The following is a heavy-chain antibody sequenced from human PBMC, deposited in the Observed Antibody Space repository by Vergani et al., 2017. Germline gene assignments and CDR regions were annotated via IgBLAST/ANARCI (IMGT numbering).Heavy chain of an antibody. CDR3: VRDKGSGSPAWAFDV. CDR1: GFSFRTFS. J-gene: IGHJ3*01. D-gene: IGHD3-10*01. V-gene: IGHV3-74*03. CDR2: ISPDGRTT. Sequence: DVDLVESGGGFVQPGGSRRLSCAASGFSFRTFSMFWVRQPPGKGLAWVSKISPDGRTTEYADSVKGRFTISRDNAKNSLYLQMNSLRVEDTALYFCVRDKGSGSPAWAFDVWGHGTMVTVS.